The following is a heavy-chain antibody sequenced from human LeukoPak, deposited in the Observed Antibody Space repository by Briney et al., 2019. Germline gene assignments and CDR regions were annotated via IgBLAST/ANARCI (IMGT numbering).Heavy chain of an antibody. J-gene: IGHJ6*03. CDR1: GYTFTSYG. Sequence: GASVKVSCKASGYTFTSYGISWVRQAPGQGLEWMVWISAYNGNTNYAQKLQGRVTMTTDTSTSTAYMELRILRSDDTAVYYCARARLPVVPAAIPGPHYYYYMDVWGKGTTVTVSS. V-gene: IGHV1-18*01. CDR3: ARARLPVVPAAIPGPHYYYYMDV. CDR2: ISAYNGNT. D-gene: IGHD2-2*02.